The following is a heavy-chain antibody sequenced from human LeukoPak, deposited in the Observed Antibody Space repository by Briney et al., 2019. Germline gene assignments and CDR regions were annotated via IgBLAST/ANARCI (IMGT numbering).Heavy chain of an antibody. V-gene: IGHV1-69*05. CDR3: ARDRNHGSPYYYYYMDV. CDR2: IIPIFGTA. Sequence: ASVKVSCKASGGTLSNHAVSWVRQAPGQGLEWMGGIIPIFGTANYAQKFQGRVTITTDESTSTAYMELSSLRSEDTAVYYCARDRNHGSPYYYYYMDVWGKGTTVTVSS. J-gene: IGHJ6*03. CDR1: GGTLSNHA. D-gene: IGHD3-16*01.